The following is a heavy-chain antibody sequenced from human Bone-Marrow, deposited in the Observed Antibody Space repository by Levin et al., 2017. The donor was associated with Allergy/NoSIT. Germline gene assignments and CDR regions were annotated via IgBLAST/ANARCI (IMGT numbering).Heavy chain of an antibody. CDR1: GFSVSDNY. V-gene: IGHV3-66*01. CDR3: VGASDLYYFEF. J-gene: IGHJ4*01. CDR2: FYSGGSI. Sequence: PGESLKISCAFSGFSVSDNYISWVRQAPGKGLEWISIFYSGGSIYYAESVKNRFIISRDTYRNTLSLQMHILRPEDTAIYYCVGASDLYYFEFWGPGTLVSVSS. D-gene: IGHD4/OR15-4a*01.